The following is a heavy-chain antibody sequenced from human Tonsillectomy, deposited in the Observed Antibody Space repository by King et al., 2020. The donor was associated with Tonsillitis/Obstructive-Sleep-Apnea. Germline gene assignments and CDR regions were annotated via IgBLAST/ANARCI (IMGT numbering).Heavy chain of an antibody. CDR3: ARGDTIFGVVIPTFFDY. CDR2: IYYSGST. D-gene: IGHD3-3*01. J-gene: IGHJ4*02. CDR1: GGSISSYY. V-gene: IGHV4-59*01. Sequence: QLQESGPGLVKPSETLSLTCTVSGGSISSYYWSWIRQPPGKGLEWIGYIYYSGSTNYNPSLKSRVTISVDTSKNQFSLKLSSVTAADTAVYYCARGDTIFGVVIPTFFDYWGQGTLVTVSS.